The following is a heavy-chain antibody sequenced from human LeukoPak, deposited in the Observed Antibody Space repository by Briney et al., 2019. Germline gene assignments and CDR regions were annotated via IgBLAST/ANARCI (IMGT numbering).Heavy chain of an antibody. CDR1: GFTFSSYA. V-gene: IGHV3-64*01. CDR2: ISSNGGST. D-gene: IGHD3-3*01. Sequence: GGSLRLSCAASGFTFSSYAMHWVRQAPGKGLGYVSSISSNGGSTYYANSVKGRFTISRDNSKNTLYLQMGSLRGEDMAVYYCARDAWRSDSVWGKGPTVTVSS. J-gene: IGHJ6*04. CDR3: ARDAWRSDSV.